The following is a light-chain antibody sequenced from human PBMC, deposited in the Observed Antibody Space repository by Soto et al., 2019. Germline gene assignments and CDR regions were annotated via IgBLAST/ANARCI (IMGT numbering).Light chain of an antibody. V-gene: IGLV2-14*02. CDR3: AAWDDSLNGVV. CDR2: EGS. Sequence: QSALTQPASVSGSPGQSITISCTGTSSDVGSYNLVSWYQQHPGKAPKLMIYEGSKRPSGVSNRFSGSKSGTSASLAISGLQSGDEANYYCAAWDDSLNGVVFGGGTKLTVL. CDR1: SSDVGSYNL. J-gene: IGLJ2*01.